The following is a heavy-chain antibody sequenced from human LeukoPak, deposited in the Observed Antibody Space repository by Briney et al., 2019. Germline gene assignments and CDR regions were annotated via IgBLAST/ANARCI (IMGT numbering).Heavy chain of an antibody. CDR1: GYTFTSYG. Sequence: ASVKVSCKASGYTFTSYGISWVRQAPGQGLEWMGWISAYNGDTNYVQKLQGRVTMTTDTSTSTASMELRSLRSDDTAVYYCARGYCSVGSCSPLDYRGQGTLVTVSS. J-gene: IGHJ4*02. V-gene: IGHV1-18*01. D-gene: IGHD2-15*01. CDR3: ARGYCSVGSCSPLDY. CDR2: ISAYNGDT.